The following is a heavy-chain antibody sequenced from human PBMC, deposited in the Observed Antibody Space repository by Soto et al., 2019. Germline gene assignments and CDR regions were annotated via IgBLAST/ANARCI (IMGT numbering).Heavy chain of an antibody. CDR2: IYPGDSDT. Sequence: CRKVSGKGSGYGFTYNWISWVRHMPGKGLEWMGIIYPGDSDTRYSPSFQGQVTISADKSISTAYLQWSSLKASDTAMYYCARRSNSQYAMDVWGQGTTVTVAS. J-gene: IGHJ6*02. V-gene: IGHV5-51*01. CDR1: GYGFTYNW. D-gene: IGHD4-4*01. CDR3: ARRSNSQYAMDV.